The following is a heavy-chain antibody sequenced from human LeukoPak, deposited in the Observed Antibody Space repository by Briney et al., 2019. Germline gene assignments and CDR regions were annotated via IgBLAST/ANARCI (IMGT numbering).Heavy chain of an antibody. J-gene: IGHJ6*03. CDR2: IRNKGNSYAT. V-gene: IGHV3-73*01. Sequence: GGSLRLSCATSGFTFSGSAMHWVRQASGEGLEWIGRIRNKGNSYATAYAASVKGRFTISRDDSKNTAYLQMNSLKSEDTAVYYCTRTFSYYMDVWGKGTTVTVSS. D-gene: IGHD2/OR15-2a*01. CDR3: TRTFSYYMDV. CDR1: GFTFSGSA.